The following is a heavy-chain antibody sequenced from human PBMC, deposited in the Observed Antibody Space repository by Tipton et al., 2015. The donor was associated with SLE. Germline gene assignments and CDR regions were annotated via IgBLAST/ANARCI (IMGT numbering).Heavy chain of an antibody. D-gene: IGHD6-13*01. J-gene: IGHJ1*01. Sequence: SLRLSCAASGFTFSSYGMHWVRQAPGKGLEWVAFIRYDGSNKYYADSVKGRFTISRDNSKNTLYLQMNSLRAEDTAVYYCARGGVAAAGKYFQHWGQGTLVTVSS. CDR2: IRYDGSNK. V-gene: IGHV3-30*02. CDR3: ARGGVAAAGKYFQH. CDR1: GFTFSSYG.